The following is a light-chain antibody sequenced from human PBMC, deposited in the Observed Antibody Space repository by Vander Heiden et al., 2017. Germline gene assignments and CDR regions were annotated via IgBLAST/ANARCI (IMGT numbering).Light chain of an antibody. J-gene: IGKJ2*02. Sequence: DFQMTQPPSSLSASVGDRVTITCRASQSISRYLNWYQHEPWKAPKLLLYGASSLQSGVPSRFSSSGSGTDFTLTISSLQPVDFAAYYCQQCNSTPRTFGPGTKVEIK. CDR3: QQCNSTPRT. CDR2: GAS. CDR1: QSISRY. V-gene: IGKV1-39*01.